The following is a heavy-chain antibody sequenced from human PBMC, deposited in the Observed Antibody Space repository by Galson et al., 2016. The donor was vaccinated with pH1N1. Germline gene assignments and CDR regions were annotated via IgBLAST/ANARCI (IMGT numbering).Heavy chain of an antibody. Sequence: SLRLSCAASGFIFSSYAMHWVRQAPGKGLEYVSAISSNGGSTYYADSVKGRFTISRDNSKNTLYLQMSSLRAEDTAVYYCVKDRPERHGGAPEGGGFDIWGQGTMVTVSS. V-gene: IGHV3-64D*09. CDR1: GFIFSSYA. CDR3: VKDRPERHGGAPEGGGFDI. D-gene: IGHD1-1*01. CDR2: ISSNGGST. J-gene: IGHJ3*02.